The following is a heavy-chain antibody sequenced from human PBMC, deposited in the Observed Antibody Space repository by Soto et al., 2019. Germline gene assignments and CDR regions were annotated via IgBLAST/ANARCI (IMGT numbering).Heavy chain of an antibody. CDR3: ASLGVGDWANYYYYYGMDV. CDR2: VTANGGST. CDR1: GFTFSVYA. D-gene: IGHD2-21*02. Sequence: VGSLRLSCAATGFTFSVYAMTWVRQAPGKGLEWVSAVTANGGSTYSADSVKGRFTISRDNSKNTLFLQMNSLRAEDTAVYYCASLGVGDWANYYYYYGMDVCGQLTTVTVSS. V-gene: IGHV3-23*01. J-gene: IGHJ6*02.